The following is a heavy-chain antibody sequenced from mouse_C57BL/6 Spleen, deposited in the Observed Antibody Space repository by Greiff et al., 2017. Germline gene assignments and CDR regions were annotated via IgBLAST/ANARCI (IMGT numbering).Heavy chain of an antibody. D-gene: IGHD1-1*01. J-gene: IGHJ2*01. CDR1: GYTFTSYW. CDR3: ATYGSSYGFDY. V-gene: IGHV1-52*01. CDR2: IDPSDSET. Sequence: QVQLKQPGAELVRPGSSVKLSCKASGYTFTSYWMHWVKQRPIQGLEWIGNIDPSDSETHYNQKFKDKATLTVDKSSSTAYMQLSSLTSEDSAVYYCATYGSSYGFDYWGQGTTLTVSS.